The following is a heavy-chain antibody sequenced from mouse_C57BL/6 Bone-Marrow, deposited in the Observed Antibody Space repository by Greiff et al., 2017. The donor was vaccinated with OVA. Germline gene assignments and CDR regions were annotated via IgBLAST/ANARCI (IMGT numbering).Heavy chain of an antibody. Sequence: VQLQQSGPGLVKPSQSLSLTCSVTGYSITSGYYWNWIRQFPGNKLEWMGYISYDGSNNYNPSLKNRISITRDTSKNQFFLKLNSVTTEDTATYYCARVDTTRYYFDYWGQGTTLTVSS. CDR1: GYSITSGYY. CDR2: ISYDGSN. CDR3: ARVDTTRYYFDY. J-gene: IGHJ2*01. D-gene: IGHD2-12*01. V-gene: IGHV3-6*01.